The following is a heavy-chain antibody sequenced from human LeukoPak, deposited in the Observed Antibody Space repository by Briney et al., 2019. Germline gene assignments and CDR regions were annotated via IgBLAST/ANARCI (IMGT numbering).Heavy chain of an antibody. CDR1: GFTFSSYW. J-gene: IGHJ4*02. V-gene: IGHV3-7*01. Sequence: PGGSLRLSCAASGFTFSSYWMSWVRQAPGKGLEWVANIKQDGSEKYYVDSVKGRFTISRDNAKNSLYLQMNSLRAEDTAVYYCARVVSSGLGGGYFDYWGQGTLVTGSS. CDR2: IKQDGSEK. CDR3: ARVVSSGLGGGYFDY. D-gene: IGHD3-22*01.